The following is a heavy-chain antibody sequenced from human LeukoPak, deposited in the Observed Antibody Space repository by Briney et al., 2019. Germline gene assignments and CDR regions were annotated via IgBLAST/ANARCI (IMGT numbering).Heavy chain of an antibody. D-gene: IGHD2-8*01. CDR3: ARSAGHCTNGICFTDYYMDV. CDR2: INPNSGGT. CDR1: GYTFTGYY. V-gene: IGHV1-2*02. Sequence: ASVKVSCKASGYTFTGYYMHWVRQAPGQGLEWMGWINPNSGGTNYAQNFQGRVTMTRDTSITTAYMELTRLRSDDTAVYYCARSAGHCTNGICFTDYYMDVWGEGTTVTVSS. J-gene: IGHJ6*03.